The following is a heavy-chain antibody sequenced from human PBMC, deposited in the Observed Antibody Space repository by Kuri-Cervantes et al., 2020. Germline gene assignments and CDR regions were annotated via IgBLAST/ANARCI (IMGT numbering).Heavy chain of an antibody. CDR3: TRALMDV. CDR1: GFTFSNAW. V-gene: IGHV3-73*01. CDR2: IRSKANSYAT. J-gene: IGHJ6*03. Sequence: GESLKISCAASGFTFSNAWMSWVRQAPGKGLEWVGRIRSKANSYATAYAASVKGRFTISRDDSKNTAYLQMNSLKTEDTAVYYCTRALMDVWGKGTTVTVSS.